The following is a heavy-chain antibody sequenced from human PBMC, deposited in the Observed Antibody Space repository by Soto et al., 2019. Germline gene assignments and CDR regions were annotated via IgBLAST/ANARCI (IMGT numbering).Heavy chain of an antibody. Sequence: EVQLVESGGGLVKPGGSLRLSCAASGFTFSSYSMNWVRQAPGKGLEWVSSISSSSSYIYYADSVKGRFTISRDNAKNSVYLQMNSLRVEDTAVYYCARSAQATQGTGDAEPHSSGYPKSSYYYYGMDVWGKGTTVTVSS. V-gene: IGHV3-21*01. CDR3: ARSAQATQGTGDAEPHSSGYPKSSYYYYGMDV. CDR1: GFTFSSYS. CDR2: ISSSSSYI. D-gene: IGHD3-22*01. J-gene: IGHJ6*04.